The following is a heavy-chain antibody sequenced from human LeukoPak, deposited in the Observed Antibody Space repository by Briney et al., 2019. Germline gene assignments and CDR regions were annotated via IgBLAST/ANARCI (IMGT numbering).Heavy chain of an antibody. Sequence: GESLKISCKGSVYSITSYWNGWGRPMPGEGLEGTGIIYAGDSDTRYSPSFQGQVTISADKSIITAYLQWSSLKASDTAMYYCARLGSGYSSSPGMDVWGKGTTVTVSS. D-gene: IGHD5-18*01. CDR3: ARLGSGYSSSPGMDV. CDR1: VYSITSYW. CDR2: IYAGDSDT. V-gene: IGHV5-51*01. J-gene: IGHJ6*03.